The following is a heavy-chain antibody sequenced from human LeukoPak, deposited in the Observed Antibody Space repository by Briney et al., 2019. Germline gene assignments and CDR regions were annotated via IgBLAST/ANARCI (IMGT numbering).Heavy chain of an antibody. CDR1: GFTVSSNY. Sequence: GGSLRLSRAASGFTVSSNYMSWVRQAPGKGLEWVSVIYSGGSTYYADSVKGRFTISRDNSKNTLYLQMNSLRAEDTAVYYCARVVLYYYGMDVWGQGTTVTVSS. CDR2: IYSGGST. D-gene: IGHD6-13*01. CDR3: ARVVLYYYGMDV. V-gene: IGHV3-66*01. J-gene: IGHJ6*02.